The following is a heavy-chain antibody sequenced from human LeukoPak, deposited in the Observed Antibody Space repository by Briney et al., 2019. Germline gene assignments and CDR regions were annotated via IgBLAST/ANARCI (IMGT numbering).Heavy chain of an antibody. CDR3: ACSGSPDY. CDR2: ISYDGSNK. J-gene: IGHJ4*02. Sequence: GGSLRLSCAASGFTFSSYAMHWVRQAPGKGLEWVAVISYDGSNKYYADSAKGRFTISRDNSKNTLYLQMNSLRAEDTAVYYCACSGSPDYWGQGTLVTVSS. V-gene: IGHV3-30-3*01. CDR1: GFTFSSYA. D-gene: IGHD1-26*01.